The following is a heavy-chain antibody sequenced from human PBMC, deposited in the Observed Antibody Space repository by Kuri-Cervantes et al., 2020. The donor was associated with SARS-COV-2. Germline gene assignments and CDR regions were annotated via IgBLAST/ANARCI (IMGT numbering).Heavy chain of an antibody. V-gene: IGHV3-20*01. Sequence: GGSLRPSCAASGFTFADYGMRWVRQAPGKGLEWVSGITWSDPSTGYADSVKGRFTISRDNAKNSVYLQMNSLRAEDTALYHCARGADYYDSSSYPEWFDPWGQGTLVTVSS. J-gene: IGHJ5*02. CDR3: ARGADYYDSSSYPEWFDP. CDR1: GFTFADYG. D-gene: IGHD3-22*01. CDR2: ITWSDPST.